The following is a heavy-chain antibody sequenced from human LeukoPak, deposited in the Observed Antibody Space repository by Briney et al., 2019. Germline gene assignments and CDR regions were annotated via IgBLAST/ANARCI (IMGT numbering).Heavy chain of an antibody. V-gene: IGHV3-30*18. CDR3: AKVRVVMYYYYYGMDV. CDR2: ISYDGSNK. Sequence: GKSLRLSCAASGLRFSTYGMHWVRQAPGKGLEWVAVISYDGSNKYYADSVKGRFTISRDNSKNTLYLQMNSLRAEDTAVYYCAKVRVVMYYYYYGMDVWGQGTTVTVSS. CDR1: GLRFSTYG. D-gene: IGHD4-23*01. J-gene: IGHJ6*02.